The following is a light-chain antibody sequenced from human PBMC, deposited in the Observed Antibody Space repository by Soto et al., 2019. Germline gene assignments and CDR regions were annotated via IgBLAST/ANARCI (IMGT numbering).Light chain of an antibody. Sequence: QSVLTQLPSVSGAPGQRVTISCTGSSSNIGAGHDVHWYQHLPGTTPKLLIYGNGNRPSGVPDRSSGSKSGTSASLAITGLQAEDEADYYCQSYDSSLSGSEVFGTGTKVTVL. CDR2: GNG. J-gene: IGLJ1*01. CDR1: SSNIGAGHD. CDR3: QSYDSSLSGSEV. V-gene: IGLV1-40*01.